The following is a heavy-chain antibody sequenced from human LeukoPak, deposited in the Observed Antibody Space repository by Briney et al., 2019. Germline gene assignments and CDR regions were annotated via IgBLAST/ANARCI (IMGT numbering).Heavy chain of an antibody. J-gene: IGHJ1*01. Sequence: GGSLRLSCAASVFTFTSDAMLWVPQAPGKGLEWVSGISGSGGSTYYPDSVKGRFTISRDNSKNTLYLQMNSLRAEDTSVYYCAQGYACGHWGEGTLVTVSS. CDR2: ISGSGGST. V-gene: IGHV3-23*01. D-gene: IGHD2-2*01. CDR1: VFTFTSDA. CDR3: AQGYACGH.